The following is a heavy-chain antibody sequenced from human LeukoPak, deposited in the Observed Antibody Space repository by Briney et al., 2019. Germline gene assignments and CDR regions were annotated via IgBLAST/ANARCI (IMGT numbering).Heavy chain of an antibody. J-gene: IGHJ4*02. CDR3: ARERTGIIAARPLYDFDY. Sequence: ASVKVSCKASGYTFTGYHMHWVRQAPGQGLEWMGWINPNSGGTNYAQKFQGRVTMTRDTSISTAYMELSRLRSDNTAVYYCARERTGIIAARPLYDFDYWGQGTLVTVSS. D-gene: IGHD6-6*01. CDR2: INPNSGGT. CDR1: GYTFTGYH. V-gene: IGHV1-2*02.